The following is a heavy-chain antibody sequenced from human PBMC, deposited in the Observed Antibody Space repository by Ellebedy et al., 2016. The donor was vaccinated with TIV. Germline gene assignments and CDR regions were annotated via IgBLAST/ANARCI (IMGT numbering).Heavy chain of an antibody. J-gene: IGHJ4*02. Sequence: GESLKISCAASGFTFSNYWMNWVRQAPGKGLEWVANIKQDESEKYYVDSVEGRFAISRDNAKNSMYLQMNSLRDEDTAVYYCARDQWLGRAYYFDSWGQGTLVTVSS. CDR3: ARDQWLGRAYYFDS. CDR1: GFTFSNYW. D-gene: IGHD6-19*01. CDR2: IKQDESEK. V-gene: IGHV3-7*01.